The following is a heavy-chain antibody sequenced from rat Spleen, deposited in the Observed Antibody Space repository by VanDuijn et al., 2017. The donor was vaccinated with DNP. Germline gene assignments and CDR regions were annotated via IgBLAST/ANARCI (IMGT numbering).Heavy chain of an antibody. CDR2: ISPGGGST. D-gene: IGHD1-4*01. Sequence: EVQLVESGGGLVQPGRSLKLSCAASGFIFRDYYMAWVRQAPTKGLEWVAYISPGGGSTYFRDSVKGRFTISRDDAKSSLYLQMNSLKSEDTATYYCARSRLPGYYPFACWGQGTLVTVSS. J-gene: IGHJ3*01. CDR1: GFIFRDYY. CDR3: ARSRLPGYYPFAC. V-gene: IGHV5-27*01.